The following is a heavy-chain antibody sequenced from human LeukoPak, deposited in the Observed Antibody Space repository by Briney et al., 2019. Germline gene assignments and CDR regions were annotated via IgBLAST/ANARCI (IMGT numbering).Heavy chain of an antibody. V-gene: IGHV1-18*01. CDR1: GYTFTSYG. Sequence: ASVKVSCKASGYTFTSYGISWVRQAPGQGLEWMGWISAYNGNTNYAQKLQGRVTMTTNTSTSTAYMELRSLRSDDTAVYYCARDPSIAAAGTGNDYWGQGTLVTVSS. CDR3: ARDPSIAAAGTGNDY. CDR2: ISAYNGNT. J-gene: IGHJ4*02. D-gene: IGHD6-13*01.